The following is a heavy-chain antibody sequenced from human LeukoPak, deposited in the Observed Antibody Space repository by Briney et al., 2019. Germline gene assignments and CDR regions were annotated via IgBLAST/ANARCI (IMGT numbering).Heavy chain of an antibody. D-gene: IGHD6-19*01. CDR3: ARGRHSSGRNHFDY. CDR2: IKQDGSEK. J-gene: IGHJ4*02. V-gene: IGHV3-7*01. Sequence: PGWSLRLSCPASGFTFSCYWMSWVRQAPGKGLEWVASIKQDGSEKYSVDSVKGRFTISRDNAKNSLYLQMNSLRVEDTAVYYCARGRHSSGRNHFDYWGQGTLVTVSS. CDR1: GFTFSCYW.